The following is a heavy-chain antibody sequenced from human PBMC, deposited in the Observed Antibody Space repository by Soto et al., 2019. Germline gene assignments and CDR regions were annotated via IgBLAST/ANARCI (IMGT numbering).Heavy chain of an antibody. V-gene: IGHV3-23*01. J-gene: IGHJ4*02. CDR3: AKELTNSYGYPYFDY. D-gene: IGHD5-18*01. Sequence: LRLSCAASGFTFSTNAMSWVRQAPGKGLEWVSGISSSGASTYYADSVKGRFTISRDNSKNTLFLQMNSLRAEDTAVYYCAKELTNSYGYPYFDYWGQGALVTVSS. CDR2: ISSSGAST. CDR1: GFTFSTNA.